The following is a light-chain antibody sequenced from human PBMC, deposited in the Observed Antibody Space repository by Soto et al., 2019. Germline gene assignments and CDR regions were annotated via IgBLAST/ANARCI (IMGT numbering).Light chain of an antibody. CDR1: SGDVGGYNY. V-gene: IGLV2-8*01. Sequence: QSVLTQPPSASGSPGQSVTFSCTGTSGDVGGYNYVSWYQQHPGKAPKLMIFEVSERPSGVPDRFSASKSGNTASLTVSGLQAEDVADYYCSSYAGSNNYVFGTGTKVTVL. CDR3: SSYAGSNNYV. CDR2: EVS. J-gene: IGLJ1*01.